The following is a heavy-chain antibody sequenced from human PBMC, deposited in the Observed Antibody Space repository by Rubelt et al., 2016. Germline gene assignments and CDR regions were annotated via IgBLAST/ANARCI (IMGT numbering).Heavy chain of an antibody. CDR3: ARDIYSGCYYGY. CDR2: INAGNGNT. D-gene: IGHD1-26*01. Sequence: QVQLVQSGAEVKKPGASVKVSCKASGYTFTSYAMHWVRQAPGQRLEWMGWINAGNGNTKYSQKFPGSVTITRDTSASTAYMELSSLRSEDTAVYYCARDIYSGCYYGYWGQGTLVTVSS. CDR1: GYTFTSYA. J-gene: IGHJ4*02. V-gene: IGHV1-3*01.